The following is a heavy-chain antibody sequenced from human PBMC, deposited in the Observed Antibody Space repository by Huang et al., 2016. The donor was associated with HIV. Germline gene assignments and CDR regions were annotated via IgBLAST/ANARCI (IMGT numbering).Heavy chain of an antibody. CDR3: ARDPLDIRRHFDF. Sequence: QVQLVQSGAEVKKPGTSVKVSCKTSGYTFSSHALHWLLQAPGQRPEWMGWINGGNGDTKYSQKFQGRVIITSDTSANIGYMELNSLLSEDTAVYYCARDPLDIRRHFDFWGQGSLVTVSS. V-gene: IGHV1-3*01. CDR1: GYTFSSHA. J-gene: IGHJ4*02. CDR2: INGGNGDT. D-gene: IGHD3-3*01.